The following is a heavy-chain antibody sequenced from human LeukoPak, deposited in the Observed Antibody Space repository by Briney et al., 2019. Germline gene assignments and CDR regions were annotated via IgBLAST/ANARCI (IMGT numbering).Heavy chain of an antibody. CDR2: ISSSSSYI. V-gene: IGHV3-21*01. Sequence: GGSLRLSCAASGFTFSSYSMNWVRQAPWKGLEWVSSISSSSSYIYYADSVKGRFTISRDNAKNSLYLQMNSLRAEDTAVYYCARDRHYYGSGSYYPFDYWGQGTLVTVSS. J-gene: IGHJ4*02. CDR3: ARDRHYYGSGSYYPFDY. D-gene: IGHD3-10*01. CDR1: GFTFSSYS.